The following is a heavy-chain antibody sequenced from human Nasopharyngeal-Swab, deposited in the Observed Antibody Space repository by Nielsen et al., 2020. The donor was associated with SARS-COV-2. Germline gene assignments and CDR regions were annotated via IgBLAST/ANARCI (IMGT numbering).Heavy chain of an antibody. Sequence: GGSLRLSCAASGFTFSSYAMNWVRQAPGKGLEWVAFIRYDGIDYYYADSVEGRFTISRDNSKNTLYLQLNSLRAEDTAVYYCARQDSSAYYYVFNYWGQGTLVTVSS. CDR1: GFTFSSYA. V-gene: IGHV3-30*02. CDR2: IRYDGIDY. D-gene: IGHD3-22*01. CDR3: ARQDSSAYYYVFNY. J-gene: IGHJ4*02.